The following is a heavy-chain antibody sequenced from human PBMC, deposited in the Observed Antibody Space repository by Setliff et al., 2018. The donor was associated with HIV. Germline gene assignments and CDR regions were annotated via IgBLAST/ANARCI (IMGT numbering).Heavy chain of an antibody. J-gene: IGHJ5*02. CDR3: ARVSRLHPFDP. CDR1: GGSISGHY. D-gene: IGHD2-15*01. CDR2: VYSNGNT. Sequence: PSETLSLTCTVSGGSISGHYWSWIRQTPGKGLEWIGYVYSNGNTDYNPSLKSRVTISVDTSKNQFSLRLTSVTAADTAMYYCARVSRLHPFDPWGQGTLVTVSS. V-gene: IGHV4-59*11.